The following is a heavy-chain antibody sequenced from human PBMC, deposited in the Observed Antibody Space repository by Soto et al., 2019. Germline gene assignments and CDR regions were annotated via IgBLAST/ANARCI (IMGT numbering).Heavy chain of an antibody. V-gene: IGHV4-34*01. CDR2: INHSGST. Sequence: SETLSLTWAVYGGSFSGYYCRWIRQTPGKGLEWIGEINHSGSTNYNPSLKSRVTISVDTSKNQFSLKLSSVTAADTAVYYCARVRMGSDYDILTGPDAFDIWGQGTMVTVSS. D-gene: IGHD3-9*01. CDR1: GGSFSGYY. CDR3: ARVRMGSDYDILTGPDAFDI. J-gene: IGHJ3*02.